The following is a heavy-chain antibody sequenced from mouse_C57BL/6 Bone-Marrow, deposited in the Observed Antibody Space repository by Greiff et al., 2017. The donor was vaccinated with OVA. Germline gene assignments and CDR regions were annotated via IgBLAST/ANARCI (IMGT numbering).Heavy chain of an antibody. CDR2: INPYNGGT. V-gene: IGHV1-19*01. CDR3: ARGTTTVVNWYFDV. J-gene: IGHJ1*03. Sequence: EVQLVESGPVLVKPGASVKMSCKASGYTFTDYYMNWVKQSHGKSLEWIGVINPYNGGTSYNQKFKGKATLTVDKSSSTAYMELNSLTSEDSAVYYCARGTTTVVNWYFDVWGTGTTVTVSS. D-gene: IGHD1-1*01. CDR1: GYTFTDYY.